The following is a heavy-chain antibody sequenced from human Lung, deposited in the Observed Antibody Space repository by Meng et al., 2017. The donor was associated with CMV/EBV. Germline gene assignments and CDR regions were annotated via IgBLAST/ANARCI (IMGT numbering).Heavy chain of an antibody. V-gene: IGHV1-18*01. CDR1: GYTLTNYG. Sequence: ASXXVSXKASGYTLTNYGISWVRQAPGQGLEWMGWISGYTGNTNYAQKVQDRVIMTTDTPTSTAYMELRSLRSDDTAVYYCARDGPLRFLEWSPYYFDYWXQGTLVTVSS. D-gene: IGHD3-3*01. J-gene: IGHJ4*02. CDR2: ISGYTGNT. CDR3: ARDGPLRFLEWSPYYFDY.